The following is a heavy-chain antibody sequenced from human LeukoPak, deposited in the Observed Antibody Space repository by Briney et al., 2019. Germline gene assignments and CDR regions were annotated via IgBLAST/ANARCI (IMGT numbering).Heavy chain of an antibody. CDR3: AKGGYSYGRTAWDY. V-gene: IGHV3-23*01. CDR1: GFTFSSYA. CDR2: ISKSGDST. D-gene: IGHD5-18*01. Sequence: GGSLRLSCAASGFTFSSYAISWVRQAPGKGLEWVSAISKSGDSTYYADSVKGRFTISRDNSKNTLYLQMNSLRAEDTAVYYCAKGGYSYGRTAWDYWGQGTLVTVSS. J-gene: IGHJ4*02.